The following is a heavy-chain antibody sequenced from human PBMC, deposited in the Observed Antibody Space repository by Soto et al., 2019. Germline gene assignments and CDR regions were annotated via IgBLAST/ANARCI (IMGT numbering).Heavy chain of an antibody. V-gene: IGHV3-23*01. D-gene: IGHD3-22*01. J-gene: IGHJ4*02. CDR1: GFTFSTFA. Sequence: GGSLRLSCTASGFTFSTFAMSWVRQAPGKGLEWVSGISGSGGTTSYADSGRGRFTISRDNSKNTLLLQMNSLRAEDTALYYCAKDSVVIDYWGQGTLVTVSS. CDR3: AKDSVVIDY. CDR2: ISGSGGTT.